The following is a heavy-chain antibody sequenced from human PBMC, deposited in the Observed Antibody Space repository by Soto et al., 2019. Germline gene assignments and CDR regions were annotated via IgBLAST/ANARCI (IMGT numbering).Heavy chain of an antibody. CDR2: IGGIGTST. CDR3: ARDRGNMDV. Sequence: PGGSLRLSCVASGFTFSSYAMSWVRQAPGKGLEWVSAIGGIGTSTYYADSVKGRLTMSRDNSKNTLYLQMNSLRTDDTAVYYCARDRGNMDVWGQGTTVTVSS. CDR1: GFTFSSYA. J-gene: IGHJ6*02. D-gene: IGHD6-25*01. V-gene: IGHV3-23*01.